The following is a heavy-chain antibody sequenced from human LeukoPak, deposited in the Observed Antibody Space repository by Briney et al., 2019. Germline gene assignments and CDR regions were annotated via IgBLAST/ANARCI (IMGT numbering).Heavy chain of an antibody. CDR3: ARSRGDF. CDR1: GFTFTDYW. Sequence: GGSLRLSCAAAGFTFTDYWMYWVRQAPGRGLEWVASVKGDGSATSYVDSVKGRFTTSRDNAKNSLYLQMNSLRADDTALYYCARSRGDFWGQGTLVTVSS. J-gene: IGHJ4*02. CDR2: VKGDGSAT. V-gene: IGHV3-7*01.